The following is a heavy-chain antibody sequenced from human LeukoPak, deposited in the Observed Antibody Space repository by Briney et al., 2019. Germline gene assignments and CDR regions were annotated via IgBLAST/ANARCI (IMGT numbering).Heavy chain of an antibody. D-gene: IGHD2-2*02. CDR1: GFIFDDYG. J-gene: IGHJ4*02. Sequence: PGGSLRLSCAASGFIFDDYGMSWVCHAPGKGLEWVSGINWNGGSTGYADSVKGRFTISRDNAKNSLYLQMNGLRAEDTALYYCARVEYCSSTSCYMAVLDYWGQGTLVTVSS. V-gene: IGHV3-20*04. CDR2: INWNGGST. CDR3: ARVEYCSSTSCYMAVLDY.